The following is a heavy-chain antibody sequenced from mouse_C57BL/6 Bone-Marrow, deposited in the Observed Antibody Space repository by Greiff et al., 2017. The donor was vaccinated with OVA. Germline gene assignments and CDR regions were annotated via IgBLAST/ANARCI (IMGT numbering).Heavy chain of an antibody. V-gene: IGHV5-12*01. CDR1: GFTFSDYY. Sequence: EVQLVESGGGLVQPGGSLKLSCAASGFTFSDYYMYWVRQTPEKRLEWVAYISNGGGSTYYPDTVKGRFTISRDNAKNTLYLQMSRLKSEDTAMYYCARHPYYDYYAMDYWGQGTSVTVSS. CDR3: ARHPYYDYYAMDY. D-gene: IGHD2-10*01. J-gene: IGHJ4*01. CDR2: ISNGGGST.